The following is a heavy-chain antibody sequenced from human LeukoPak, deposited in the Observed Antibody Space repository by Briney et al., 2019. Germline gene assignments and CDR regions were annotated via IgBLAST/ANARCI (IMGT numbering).Heavy chain of an antibody. Sequence: SETLSLTCTVSGGSISSSSYYWGWIRQPPGKGLEWIGSIYYSESTYYNPSLKSRVIISLDTSRNQFSLRLTSVTAADTAVYYCARARSPPGWWFDPWGQGTLVTVSS. CDR3: ARARSPPGWWFDP. CDR2: IYYSEST. J-gene: IGHJ5*02. V-gene: IGHV4-39*07. D-gene: IGHD2-15*01. CDR1: GGSISSSSYY.